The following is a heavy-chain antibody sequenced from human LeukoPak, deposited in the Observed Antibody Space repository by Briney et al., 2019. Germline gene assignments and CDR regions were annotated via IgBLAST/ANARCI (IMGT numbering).Heavy chain of an antibody. CDR3: AREEEVVYYYMDV. J-gene: IGHJ6*03. Sequence: GGSLRLSCAASGFTFSSYWMHWVRQAPGKGLVWVSRINSDGSSTSYADSVKGRFTISRDNAKSTLYLQMNSLRAEDTAVYYCAREEEVVYYYMDVWGKGTTVTISS. CDR2: INSDGSST. CDR1: GFTFSSYW. V-gene: IGHV3-74*01.